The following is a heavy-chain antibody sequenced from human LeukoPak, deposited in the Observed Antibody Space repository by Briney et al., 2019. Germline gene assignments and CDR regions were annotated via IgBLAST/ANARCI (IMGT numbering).Heavy chain of an antibody. CDR1: GGSISSGGYA. CDR3: ARYGGSGTYYFDY. CDR2: IYDSGST. D-gene: IGHD3-10*01. Sequence: SETLSLTCAVSGGSISSGGYAWSWIRQPPGKGLEWIGYIYDSGSTHYNPSLKSRVTISVDRSENQFSLKLSSVTAPDTAVYYCARYGGSGTYYFDYWGQGTLVTVSP. V-gene: IGHV4-30-2*01. J-gene: IGHJ4*02.